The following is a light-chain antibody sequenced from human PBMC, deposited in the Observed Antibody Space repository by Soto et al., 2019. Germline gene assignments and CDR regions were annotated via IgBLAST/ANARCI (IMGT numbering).Light chain of an antibody. Sequence: QSVLTQPPSASGTPGQRVTISCSGSSSNIGSNTVNWYQQVPGTAPKLLIYSNNQRPSGVPDRFSGSKSGNTASLTISGLQAEDEAEYFCSSYTSTTNIYVFGSGTKLTVL. CDR3: SSYTSTTNIYV. CDR2: SNN. J-gene: IGLJ1*01. V-gene: IGLV1-44*01. CDR1: SSNIGSNT.